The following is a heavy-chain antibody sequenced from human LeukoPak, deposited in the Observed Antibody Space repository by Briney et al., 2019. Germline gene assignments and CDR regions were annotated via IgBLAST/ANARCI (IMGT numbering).Heavy chain of an antibody. CDR2: IYTSGST. CDR3: ARALAARMAGYYFDY. Sequence: SETLSLTCTVSGGSISSGSYYWSWIRQPAGKGLEWIGRIYTSGSTNCNPSLKSRVTISVDTSKNQFSLKLSSVTAADTAVYYCARALAARMAGYYFDYWGQGTLVTVSS. D-gene: IGHD6-6*01. V-gene: IGHV4-61*02. CDR1: GGSISSGSYY. J-gene: IGHJ4*02.